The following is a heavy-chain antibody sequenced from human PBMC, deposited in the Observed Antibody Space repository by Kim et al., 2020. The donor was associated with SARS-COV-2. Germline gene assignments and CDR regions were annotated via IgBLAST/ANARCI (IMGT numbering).Heavy chain of an antibody. CDR2: SKSKNDGGTT. Sequence: GGSLRLSCAASGFTFSNAWMRWVRQAPGKGLEWVGRSKSKNDGGTTDYAAPVKGRFTISRDDSKNTLYLQMNSLKTEDTAVYYCTTDLHDYADRDYWGQG. V-gene: IGHV3-15*01. CDR3: TTDLHDYADRDY. CDR1: GFTFSNAW. D-gene: IGHD4-17*01. J-gene: IGHJ4*02.